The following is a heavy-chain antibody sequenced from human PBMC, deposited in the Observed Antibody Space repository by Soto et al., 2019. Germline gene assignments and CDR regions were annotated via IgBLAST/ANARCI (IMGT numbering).Heavy chain of an antibody. CDR1: GGSISSYY. D-gene: IGHD2-15*01. Sequence: SETLSLTCTVSGGSISSYYWSWIRQPPGKGLEWIGYIYYSGSTNYNPSLKSRVTISVDTSKNQFSLKLSSVTAADTAVYYCAILVVAATPSRSLQDYWGQGTLVTVSS. CDR3: AILVVAATPSRSLQDY. CDR2: IYYSGST. J-gene: IGHJ4*02. V-gene: IGHV4-59*08.